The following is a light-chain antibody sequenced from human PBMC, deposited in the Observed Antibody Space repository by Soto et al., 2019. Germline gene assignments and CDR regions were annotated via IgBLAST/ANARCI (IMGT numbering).Light chain of an antibody. CDR2: DNN. Sequence: QSALTQPPSVSAAPGQKVTISCSGGSSNIGTNYVSWYQQLPGTAPKLLIYDNNERPSGVADRFSGSKSGTSATRYITGLQTGDEATDYCGTWYYSLSAPCVFGTGTKLTVL. CDR3: GTWYYSLSAPCV. V-gene: IGLV1-51*01. J-gene: IGLJ1*01. CDR1: SSNIGTNY.